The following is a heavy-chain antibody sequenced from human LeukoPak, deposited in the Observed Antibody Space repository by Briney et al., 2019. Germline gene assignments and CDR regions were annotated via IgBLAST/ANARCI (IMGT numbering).Heavy chain of an antibody. V-gene: IGHV3-15*01. Sequence: PGGSLRLSCAGSGFTFSGSAMHWVRQAPGKGLEWVGRIKSKAHGGTTDYAAPVKGRFTISRDDSENTLYLQMNSLEIEDTAVYYCTTEAPYFDSWGQGTLVTVSS. J-gene: IGHJ4*02. CDR1: GFTFSGSA. CDR2: IKSKAHGGTT. CDR3: TTEAPYFDS.